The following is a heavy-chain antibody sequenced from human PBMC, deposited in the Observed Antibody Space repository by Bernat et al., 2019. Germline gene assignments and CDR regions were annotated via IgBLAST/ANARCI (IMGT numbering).Heavy chain of an antibody. CDR2: ISYDGRNK. CDR1: GFTFSSHG. D-gene: IGHD6-19*01. Sequence: QVQLVESGGGVVQPGRSLRLSCAASGFTFSSHGMPWVRQAPGKGLEGVAVISYDGRNKYYADSVKGRFTISRDNSKNTLYLQMNSLRAEDTAVYYCARDGLSYYSSGWYRGFDYWGQGTLVTVSS. V-gene: IGHV3-30*03. J-gene: IGHJ4*02. CDR3: ARDGLSYYSSGWYRGFDY.